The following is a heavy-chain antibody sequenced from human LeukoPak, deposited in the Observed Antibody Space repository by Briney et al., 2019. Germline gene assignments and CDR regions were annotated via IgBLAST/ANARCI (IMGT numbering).Heavy chain of an antibody. CDR1: GGSISSYY. J-gene: IGHJ6*02. V-gene: IGHV4-59*06. CDR3: ARDKRITIFGVVTPHYYGMDV. D-gene: IGHD3-3*01. CDR2: IYYSGST. Sequence: SETLSLTCTVSGGSISSYYWSWIRQPPGKGLEWIGYIYYSGSTYYNPSLKSRVTISVDTSKNQFSLKLSSVTAADTAVYYCARDKRITIFGVVTPHYYGMDVWGQGTTVTVSS.